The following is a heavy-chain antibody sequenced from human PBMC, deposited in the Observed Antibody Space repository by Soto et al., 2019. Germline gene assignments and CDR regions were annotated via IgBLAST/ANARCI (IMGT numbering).Heavy chain of an antibody. CDR2: IYHSGST. V-gene: IGHV4-38-2*02. D-gene: IGHD3-22*01. Sequence: PSETLSLTCAVSCYSISSGYYWGWIRQPPGKGLEWIGSIYHSGSTYYNPSLKSRVTISVDTSKNQFSLKLSSVTAADTAVYYCARDRDDSSGYYPAFYYGMDVWGQGTTVTVSS. J-gene: IGHJ6*02. CDR3: ARDRDDSSGYYPAFYYGMDV. CDR1: CYSISSGYY.